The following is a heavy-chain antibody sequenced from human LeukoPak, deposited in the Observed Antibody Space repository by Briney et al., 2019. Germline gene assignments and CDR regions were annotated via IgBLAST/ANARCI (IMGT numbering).Heavy chain of an antibody. CDR3: ARVYSGYDREDY. D-gene: IGHD5-12*01. CDR2: INPNSGGT. CDR1: GYTFTGYY. V-gene: IGHV1-2*02. Sequence: ASVKVSCKASGYTFTGYYMHWVRQAPGQGLEWMGWINPNSGGTNYVQKFQGRVTMTRDTSISTAYMELSRLRSDDTAVYYCARVYSGYDREDYWGQGTLVTVSS. J-gene: IGHJ4*02.